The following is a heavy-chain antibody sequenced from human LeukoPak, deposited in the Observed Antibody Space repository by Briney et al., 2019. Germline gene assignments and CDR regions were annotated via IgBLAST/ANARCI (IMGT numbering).Heavy chain of an antibody. D-gene: IGHD3-22*01. J-gene: IGHJ4*02. CDR1: GYTFTGYY. V-gene: IGHV1-2*04. CDR2: INPNSGGT. Sequence: GASVKVSCKASGYTFTGYYMHWVRRAPGQGLEWMGRINPNSGGTNYAQKFQGWFTMTRDTSISTAYMELSRLRSDDTAVYYCARVADYYDSSGYYVFDYWGQGTLVTVSS. CDR3: ARVADYYDSSGYYVFDY.